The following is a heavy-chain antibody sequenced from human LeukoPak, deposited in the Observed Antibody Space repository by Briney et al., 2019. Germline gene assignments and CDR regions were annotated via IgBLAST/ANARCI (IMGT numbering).Heavy chain of an antibody. CDR1: GFTFSSYG. Sequence: PGGSLRLSCAASGFTFSSYGMHWVRQALGKGLEWVAFIRYDGSNKYYADSVKGRFTISRDNSKNTLYLQMNSLRAEDTAVYYCAKDHPYYFDYWGQGTLVTVSS. J-gene: IGHJ4*02. CDR2: IRYDGSNK. CDR3: AKDHPYYFDY. V-gene: IGHV3-30*02.